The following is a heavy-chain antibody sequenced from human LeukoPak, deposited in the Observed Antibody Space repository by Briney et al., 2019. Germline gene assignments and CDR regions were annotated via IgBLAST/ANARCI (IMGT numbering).Heavy chain of an antibody. V-gene: IGHV1-24*01. CDR2: FDPEDGET. J-gene: IGHJ4*02. D-gene: IGHD3-22*01. CDR1: GYTLTELS. CDR3: ATLPDYYDSSGYPY. Sequence: ASVTVSFRVSGYTLTELSMHWVRQAPGKGLEGMGGFDPEDGETIYAQKFRGRVTMTEDTSTDTAYMELSSLRSEDTAVYYCATLPDYYDSSGYPYWGQGTLVTVSS.